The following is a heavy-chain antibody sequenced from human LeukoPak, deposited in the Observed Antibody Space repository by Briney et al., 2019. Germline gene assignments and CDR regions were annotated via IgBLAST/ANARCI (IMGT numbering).Heavy chain of an antibody. CDR2: INPSGGST. Sequence: ASVKVSCKASGYTFTSYYMHWVRQAPGQRLEWMGVINPSGGSTSYAQKLQGRVTMTRDTSTSTVYMELSSLRSEDTAVYYCANGRSQCSGGSCYEFDYWGLGTLVTVSS. D-gene: IGHD2-15*01. CDR3: ANGRSQCSGGSCYEFDY. CDR1: GYTFTSYY. V-gene: IGHV1-46*01. J-gene: IGHJ4*02.